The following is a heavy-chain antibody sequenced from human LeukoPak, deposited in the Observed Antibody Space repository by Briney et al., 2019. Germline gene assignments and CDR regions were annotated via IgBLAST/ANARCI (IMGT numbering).Heavy chain of an antibody. J-gene: IGHJ4*02. V-gene: IGHV3-30*04. CDR1: GFTFSFYA. CDR2: ISYDGNIQ. CDR3: ARDYASGSYYNILEH. D-gene: IGHD3-10*01. Sequence: GGSLRLSCAASGFTFSFYAMYWIRQAPGKALEWVAVISYDGNIQYYADSVKGRFTISRDDSKNTLYLQMNSLREDDTAVYYCARDYASGSYYNILEHWGQGTLVTVSS.